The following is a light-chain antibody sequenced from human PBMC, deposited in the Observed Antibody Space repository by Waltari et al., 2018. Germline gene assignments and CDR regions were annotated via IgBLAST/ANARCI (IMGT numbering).Light chain of an antibody. CDR2: AAS. V-gene: IGKV1-16*02. J-gene: IGKJ4*01. Sequence: DIQMTQSPSSLSPSVGDRVILTCRASQAISTFLAWLQLKPGKAPKSLIYAASTLQTGVSSNFSGSGSGTDFNLTSSSLQPGDCATYYCQQYSTFPPTFGGGTRVEI. CDR1: QAISTF. CDR3: QQYSTFPPT.